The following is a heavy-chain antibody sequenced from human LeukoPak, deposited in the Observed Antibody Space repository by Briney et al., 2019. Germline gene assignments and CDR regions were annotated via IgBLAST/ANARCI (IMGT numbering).Heavy chain of an antibody. CDR2: INHSGST. J-gene: IGHJ6*02. CDR3: ARARYYYYGMDV. CDR1: GGSFSGYY. Sequence: NPSETLSLTCAVYGGSFSGYYWSRIRQPPGKGLEWIGEINHSGSTNYNPSLKSRVTISVDTSKNQFSLKLSSVTAADTAVYYCARARYYYYGMDVWGQGTTVTVSS. V-gene: IGHV4-34*01.